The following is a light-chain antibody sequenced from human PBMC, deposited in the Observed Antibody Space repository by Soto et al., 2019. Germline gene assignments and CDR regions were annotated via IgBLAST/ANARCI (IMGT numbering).Light chain of an antibody. CDR1: QSISSY. CDR3: QQSYSTPLFT. J-gene: IGKJ3*01. Sequence: DIHMTQSPSSLSAALGDRVTITLRASQSISSYLNWYQQKPGKAPKLLIYAASSLQSGVPSRFSGSGSGTDFTLTISSLQPEDFATYYCQQSYSTPLFTFGPGTKVDIK. CDR2: AAS. V-gene: IGKV1-39*01.